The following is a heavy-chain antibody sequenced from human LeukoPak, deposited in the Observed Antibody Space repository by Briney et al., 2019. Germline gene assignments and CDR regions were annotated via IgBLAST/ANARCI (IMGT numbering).Heavy chain of an antibody. J-gene: IGHJ3*02. D-gene: IGHD6-13*01. Sequence: GGSLRLSCAASGFTFSSYAMHWVRQAPGKGLEWVAVISYDGSNKYYADSVKGRFTISRDNSKNTLYLQMNSLRAEDTAVYYCAKDRSSWYRREGAFDIWGQGTMVTVSS. V-gene: IGHV3-30-3*01. CDR3: AKDRSSWYRREGAFDI. CDR1: GFTFSSYA. CDR2: ISYDGSNK.